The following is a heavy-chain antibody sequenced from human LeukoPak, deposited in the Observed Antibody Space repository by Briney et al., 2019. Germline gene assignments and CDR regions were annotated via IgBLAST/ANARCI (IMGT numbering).Heavy chain of an antibody. J-gene: IGHJ4*02. CDR1: GLTFSNYD. V-gene: IGHV3-30*18. D-gene: IGHD2-21*02. CDR2: ISYDGSNK. CDR3: AKGWDIVVVTAYDY. Sequence: TGESLRLSCAASGLTFSNYDVHWVRQAPGKGLEWVAVISYDGSNKYYADSVKGRFTISRDNSKNTLYLQMDSLRAEDTAVYYCAKGWDIVVVTAYDYWGQGTLVTVSS.